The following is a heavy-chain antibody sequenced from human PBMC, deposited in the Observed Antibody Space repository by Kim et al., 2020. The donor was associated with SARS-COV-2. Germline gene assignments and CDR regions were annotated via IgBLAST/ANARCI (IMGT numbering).Heavy chain of an antibody. D-gene: IGHD3-10*01. CDR3: AGSGSSMVRGVHNWFDP. J-gene: IGHJ5*02. CDR2: ISSSGSTI. Sequence: GGSLRLSCAASGFTFSDYYMSWIRQAPGKGLEWVSYISSSGSTIYYADSVKGRFTISRDNAKNSLYLQMNSLRAEDTAVYYCAGSGSSMVRGVHNWFDPWGQGTLVTVSS. CDR1: GFTFSDYY. V-gene: IGHV3-11*01.